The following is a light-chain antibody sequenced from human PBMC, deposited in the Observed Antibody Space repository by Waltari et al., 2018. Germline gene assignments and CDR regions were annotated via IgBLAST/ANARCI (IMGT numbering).Light chain of an antibody. Sequence: QSALTQPASVSGSPGQSITISCTGTSSGVGSYNLVSWYQQHPGKAPKLMIYEGCKRPAGVSNRFPGSKSCSTASRTIAGVQAEDEADYYCCSYAGVVFGGGTKLTIL. CDR1: SSGVGSYNL. J-gene: IGLJ2*01. CDR2: EGC. CDR3: CSYAGVV. V-gene: IGLV2-23*01.